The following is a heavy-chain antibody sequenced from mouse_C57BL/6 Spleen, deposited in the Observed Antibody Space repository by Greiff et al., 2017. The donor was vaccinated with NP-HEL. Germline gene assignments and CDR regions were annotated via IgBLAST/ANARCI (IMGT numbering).Heavy chain of an antibody. J-gene: IGHJ3*01. CDR2: INPSSGYT. CDR3: ARCYSNLQAWFAY. Sequence: QVQLQQSGAELAKPGASVKLSCKASGYTFTSYWMHWVEQRPGQGLEWIGYINPSSGYTKYNQKFKDKATLTADKSSSTAYMQLSSLTYEDSAVYYCARCYSNLQAWFAYWGQGTLVTVSA. V-gene: IGHV1-7*01. D-gene: IGHD2-5*01. CDR1: GYTFTSYW.